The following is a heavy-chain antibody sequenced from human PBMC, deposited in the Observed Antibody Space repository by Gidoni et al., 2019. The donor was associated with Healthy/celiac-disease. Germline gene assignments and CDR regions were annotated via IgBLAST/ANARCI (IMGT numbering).Heavy chain of an antibody. CDR3: ARDIALRAGYYYYGMDV. V-gene: IGHV4-61*02. Sequence: VQLQESGPGLVKPSQTLSLTCTVSGGSISSDSYYWSWIRQPAGKGLEWIGRIYTSGSTNYNPSLKSRVTISVDTSKNQFSLKLSSVTAADTAVYYCARDIALRAGYYYYGMDVWGQGTTVTVSS. CDR1: GGSISSDSYY. CDR2: IYTSGST. D-gene: IGHD4-17*01. J-gene: IGHJ6*02.